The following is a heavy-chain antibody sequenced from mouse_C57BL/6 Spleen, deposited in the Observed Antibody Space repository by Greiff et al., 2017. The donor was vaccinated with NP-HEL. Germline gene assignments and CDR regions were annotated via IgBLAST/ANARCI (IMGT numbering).Heavy chain of an antibody. CDR2: IDPSDSYT. J-gene: IGHJ3*01. D-gene: IGHD2-4*01. CDR3: ARLYDYDAWFAY. V-gene: IGHV1-69*01. CDR1: GYTFTSYW. Sequence: VQLQQPGAELVMPGASVKLSCKASGYTFTSYWMHWVKQRPGQGLEWIGEIDPSDSYTNYNKKFKGKSTLTVAKSSSTAYMQLSSLTSEDSAVYYCARLYDYDAWFAYWGQGTLVTVSA.